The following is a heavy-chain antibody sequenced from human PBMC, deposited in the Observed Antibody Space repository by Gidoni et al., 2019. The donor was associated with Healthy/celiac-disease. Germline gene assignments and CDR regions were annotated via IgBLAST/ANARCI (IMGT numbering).Heavy chain of an antibody. CDR1: GGAISRSSYY. CDR3: ARLDRIQLWSYFDY. Sequence: QLQLQESGPGRGKPSETLSLTCTVSGGAISRSSYYWGWIRQPPGKGLEWIGSIYYSGSTYYNPSLKSRVTISVDTSKNQFSLKLSSVTAADTAVYYCARLDRIQLWSYFDYWGQGTLVTVSS. CDR2: IYYSGST. D-gene: IGHD5-18*01. J-gene: IGHJ4*02. V-gene: IGHV4-39*01.